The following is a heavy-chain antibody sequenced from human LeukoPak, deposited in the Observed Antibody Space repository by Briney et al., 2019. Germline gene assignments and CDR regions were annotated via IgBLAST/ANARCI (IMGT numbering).Heavy chain of an antibody. J-gene: IGHJ4*02. D-gene: IGHD6-19*01. Sequence: GGSLRLSCAASGFTFSSYGMHWVRQAPGKGLEWVAVIWYDGSNKYYADSVKGRFTISRDNSKNTLYLQMNSLRAEDTAVYYCARDSSSGWFDYWGQGTLVTVSS. CDR2: IWYDGSNK. CDR1: GFTFSSYG. CDR3: ARDSSSGWFDY. V-gene: IGHV3-33*01.